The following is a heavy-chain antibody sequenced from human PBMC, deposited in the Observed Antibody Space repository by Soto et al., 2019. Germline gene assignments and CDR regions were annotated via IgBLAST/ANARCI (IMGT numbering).Heavy chain of an antibody. Sequence: SETLSLTCTVSGGSVSSASYYWSWIRQPPGKGLEWIGYIYNSGSTNYNPSLKSRVTISVDTSKNQFSLKLTSVTAADTAVYYCARHGSKWGQGNPVNVSS. CDR2: IYNSGST. J-gene: IGHJ4*02. V-gene: IGHV4-61*01. CDR3: ARHGSK. CDR1: GGSVSSASYY.